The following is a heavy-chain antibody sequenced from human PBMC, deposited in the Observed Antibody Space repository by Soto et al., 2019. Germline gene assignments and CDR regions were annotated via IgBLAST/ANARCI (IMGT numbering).Heavy chain of an antibody. V-gene: IGHV5-51*01. CDR2: IYPGDSDT. Sequence: PGESLKISCKGSGYSFTSDWIGWVRQMPGKGLEWMGIIYPGDSDTRYSPSFQGQVTISADKSISTAYLQWSSLKASDTAMYYCARHGTSGYDLYYYYGMDVWGQGTTVTVSS. CDR1: GYSFTSDW. D-gene: IGHD5-12*01. J-gene: IGHJ6*02. CDR3: ARHGTSGYDLYYYYGMDV.